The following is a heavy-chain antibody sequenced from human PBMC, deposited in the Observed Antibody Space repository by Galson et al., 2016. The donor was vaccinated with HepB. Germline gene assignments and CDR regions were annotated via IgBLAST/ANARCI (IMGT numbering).Heavy chain of an antibody. V-gene: IGHV3-21*01. D-gene: IGHD1/OR15-1a*01. CDR1: GFTFSDYT. Sequence: SLRLSCAASGFTFSDYTMNWVRQAPGKGLEWVSCISKSGTYIYYADSLKGRFTISRDNAKNSLYLQMNSLRAEDTAVYYCARGITGTRSGGMDVWGQGTTVTVSS. J-gene: IGHJ6*02. CDR2: ISKSGTYI. CDR3: ARGITGTRSGGMDV.